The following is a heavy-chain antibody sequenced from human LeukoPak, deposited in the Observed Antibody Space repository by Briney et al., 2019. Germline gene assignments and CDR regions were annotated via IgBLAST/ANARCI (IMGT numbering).Heavy chain of an antibody. CDR3: ATEYVRTHYFDW. V-gene: IGHV1-46*02. CDR2: ITSTGTTT. J-gene: IGHJ4*02. CDR1: GYNLDTYH. Sequence: ASVKVSCKASGYNLDTYHMHWVRQAPGQGLEWMGIITSTGTTTICAQKFQGRVTMTRDTSTSTVYMDLSSLRSDDTAVYYCATEYVRTHYFDWWGQGTLVTVSS. D-gene: IGHD3-16*01.